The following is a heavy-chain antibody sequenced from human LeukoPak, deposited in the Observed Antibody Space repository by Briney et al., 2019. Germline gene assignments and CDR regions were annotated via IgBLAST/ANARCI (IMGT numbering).Heavy chain of an antibody. Sequence: ASVKVSCKASGYTFTSYYMHWVRQAPGQGLEWMGIINPSGGSTSYAQKFQGRVTMTRDTSTSTVYMELSSLKASDTAMYYCARLVVPDAFDIWGQGTMVTVSS. D-gene: IGHD3-10*01. CDR2: INPSGGST. CDR3: ARLVVPDAFDI. CDR1: GYTFTSYY. J-gene: IGHJ3*02. V-gene: IGHV1-46*01.